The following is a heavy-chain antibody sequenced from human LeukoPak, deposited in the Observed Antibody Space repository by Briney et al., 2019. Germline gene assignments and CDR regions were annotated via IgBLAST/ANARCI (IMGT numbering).Heavy chain of an antibody. D-gene: IGHD6-13*01. CDR2: ISYDGSNK. Sequence: GGSLRLSCTASGFTFSSYGMHWVRQAPGKGLEWVAVISYDGSNKYYADSVKGRFTISRDNSKNTLYLQMNSLRAEDTAVYYCAKDQDIAAAGTCPDYWGQGTLVTVSS. CDR1: GFTFSSYG. V-gene: IGHV3-30*18. J-gene: IGHJ4*02. CDR3: AKDQDIAAAGTCPDY.